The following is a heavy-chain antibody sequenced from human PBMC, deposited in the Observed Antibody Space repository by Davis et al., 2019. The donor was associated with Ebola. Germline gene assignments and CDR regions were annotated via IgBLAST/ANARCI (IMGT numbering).Heavy chain of an antibody. D-gene: IGHD2-8*01. CDR3: ARRVYSRSGFDS. V-gene: IGHV1-8*01. J-gene: IGHJ4*02. Sequence: ASVKVSCKASGYTFTTYDINWVRQATGQGLEWMGWLNPNSGNTDSTHKFQGRLTMTKNISIGTAYIELSTLTAEDTAVYYCARRVYSRSGFDSWDQGTLVTVSS. CDR2: LNPNSGNT. CDR1: GYTFTTYD.